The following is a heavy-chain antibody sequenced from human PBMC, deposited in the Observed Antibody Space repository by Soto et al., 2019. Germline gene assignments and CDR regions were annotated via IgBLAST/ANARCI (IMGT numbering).Heavy chain of an antibody. CDR3: AKSGFADLEY. Sequence: EVQLLQSGGGLVQQGGSLRLSCAASGFTFSTYAMAWVRQAPGKGLEWVSTVSGGGDHTYYADSVKGRSTISRDASKNTLYLQMDSLRVEDTAVYYCAKSGFADLEYWGQGALVTVSS. V-gene: IGHV3-23*01. CDR2: VSGGGDHT. CDR1: GFTFSTYA. D-gene: IGHD1-26*01. J-gene: IGHJ1*01.